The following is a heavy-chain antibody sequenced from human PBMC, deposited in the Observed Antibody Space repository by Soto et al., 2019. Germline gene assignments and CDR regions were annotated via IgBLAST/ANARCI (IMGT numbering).Heavy chain of an antibody. CDR3: ARENESRSHYCFDN. CDR1: GYSFTSYS. D-gene: IGHD3-10*01. J-gene: IGHJ4*02. Sequence: ASVKVSCKASGYSFTSYSIQWVRQAAGQRLEWMGSINAGNGNTKYSQKLQGRVAITRETSASTAYMELSSLRSEDTAVYYCARENESRSHYCFDNWGRGTLVTDCS. V-gene: IGHV1-3*01. CDR2: INAGNGNT.